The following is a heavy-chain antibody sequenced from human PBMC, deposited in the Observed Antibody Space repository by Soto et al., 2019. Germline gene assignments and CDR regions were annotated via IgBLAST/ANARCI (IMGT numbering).Heavy chain of an antibody. Sequence: SLRRSCSASGFTFYDYAMHWFRQAPGKGLDCVSAISWNSGSIGYADSVNGRFTISRDNAKNSLDLQMNSIRAEATAFYSWETTETNTSNGYIVHWGRGTLVTVCS. J-gene: IGHJ4*02. V-gene: IGHV3-9*01. CDR3: ETTETNTSNGYIVH. D-gene: IGHD5-12*01. CDR1: GFTFYDYA. CDR2: ISWNSGSI.